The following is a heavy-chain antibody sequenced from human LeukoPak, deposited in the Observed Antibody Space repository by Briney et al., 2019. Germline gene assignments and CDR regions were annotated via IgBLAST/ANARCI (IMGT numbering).Heavy chain of an antibody. V-gene: IGHV3-23*01. CDR1: GFTFSSYA. D-gene: IGHD3-9*01. CDR2: ISGSSGST. CDR3: AKDYDILTGSEY. J-gene: IGHJ4*02. Sequence: PGGSLRLSCAASGFTFSSYAMSWVRQAPGKGLEWVSAISGSSGSTYYADSVKGRFTISRDNSKNTLYLQMNSLGAEDTAVYYCAKDYDILTGSEYWGQGTLVTVSS.